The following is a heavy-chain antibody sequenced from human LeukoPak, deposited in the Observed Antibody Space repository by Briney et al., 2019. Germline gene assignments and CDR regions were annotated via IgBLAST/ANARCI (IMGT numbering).Heavy chain of an antibody. CDR1: GFTFSSYW. CDR3: ARGRPHGNDY. V-gene: IGHV3-74*01. Sequence: GGSLRLSCAASGFTFSSYWMYWVRQAPGKGLVWVSRIASDGSSTTYADSVKGRFSISRDNAKNTLYLQMNSLRVEDTAVYYCARGRPHGNDYWGQGTLVTVSS. J-gene: IGHJ4*02. CDR2: IASDGSST. D-gene: IGHD4-23*01.